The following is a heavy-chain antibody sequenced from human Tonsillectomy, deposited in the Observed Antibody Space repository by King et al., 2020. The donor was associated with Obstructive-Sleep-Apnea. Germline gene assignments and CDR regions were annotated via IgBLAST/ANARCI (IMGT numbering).Heavy chain of an antibody. J-gene: IGHJ4*02. D-gene: IGHD3-10*01. V-gene: IGHV1-2*02. Sequence: QVQLVESGAEVKKPGASVKVSCKASGYTFTGYYIHWVRQAPGQGLEWMGWISPNSGVTKYAQKFQDRVTMTRDTSIRTAYMDLSRLRSDDTAIYYCARDMSAYDSTSPAYWGQGTLVTVAS. CDR2: ISPNSGVT. CDR3: ARDMSAYDSTSPAY. CDR1: GYTFTGYY.